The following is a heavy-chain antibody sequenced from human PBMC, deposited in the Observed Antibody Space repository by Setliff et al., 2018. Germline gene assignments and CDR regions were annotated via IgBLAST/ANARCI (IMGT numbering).Heavy chain of an antibody. CDR3: ARMSGFQYIDV. D-gene: IGHD3-3*01. V-gene: IGHV4-59*08. CDR2: VHFTGST. CDR1: GASIRNFY. Sequence: PSETLSLTCNVSGASIRNFYWTWIRQPPGKGLEWIGYVHFTGSTNYNPSLNSRVTISIDTSKDQFSLSLTSVTAEDTAVYYCARMSGFQYIDVWDKGTTVTVSS. J-gene: IGHJ6*03.